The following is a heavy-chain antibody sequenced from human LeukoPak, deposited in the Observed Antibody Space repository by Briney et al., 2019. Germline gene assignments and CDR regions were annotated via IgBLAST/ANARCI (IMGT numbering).Heavy chain of an antibody. CDR1: GGSISSYY. CDR2: IYYSGST. J-gene: IGHJ6*03. D-gene: IGHD6-19*01. CDR3: ARANSGRPIYYYYYYMDV. Sequence: PSETLSLTCTVSGGSISSYYWSWIRQPPGKGLEWIGYIYYSGSTNYNPSLKSRVTISVDTPKNQFSLKLSSVTAADTAVYYCARANSGRPIYYYYYYMDVWGKGTTVTISS. V-gene: IGHV4-59*01.